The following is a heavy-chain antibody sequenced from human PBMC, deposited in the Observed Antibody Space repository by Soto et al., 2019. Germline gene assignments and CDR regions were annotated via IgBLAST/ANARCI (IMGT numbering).Heavy chain of an antibody. CDR2: IYHSGST. V-gene: IGHV4-30-2*01. Sequence: SEALSLTCAVSGGSISSGGYSWSWIRQPPGKGLEWIGYIYHSGSTYYNPSLKSRVTISVDRSKNQFSLKLSSVTAADTAVYYCAGGIAARPLGYWGQGTLVTVSS. D-gene: IGHD6-6*01. J-gene: IGHJ4*02. CDR1: GGSISSGGYS. CDR3: AGGIAARPLGY.